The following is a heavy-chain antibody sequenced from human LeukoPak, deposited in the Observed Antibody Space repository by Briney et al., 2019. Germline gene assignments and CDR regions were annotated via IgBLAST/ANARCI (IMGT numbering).Heavy chain of an antibody. CDR1: GFTVSSNY. V-gene: IGHV3-53*04. CDR2: IYSGGST. CDR3: ATFLGDYYDSSGYVGAFDS. D-gene: IGHD3-22*01. Sequence: GGSLRLSCAASGFTVSSNYMSWVRPAPGKGLEWVSVIYSGGSTYYADSVKGRFTISRHNSKNTLYLQMNSLRAEDTAVYYCATFLGDYYDSSGYVGAFDSWGQGTMVTVSS. J-gene: IGHJ3*02.